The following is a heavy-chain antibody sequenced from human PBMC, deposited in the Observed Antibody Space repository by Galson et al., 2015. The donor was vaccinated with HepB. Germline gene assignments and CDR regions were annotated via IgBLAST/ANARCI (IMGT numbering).Heavy chain of an antibody. V-gene: IGHV3-30*04. CDR2: ISYDGSNK. CDR3: AGSIAAAGTLWAFYYYYMDV. D-gene: IGHD6-13*01. CDR1: GFTFSSYA. Sequence: SLRLSCAASGFTFSSYAMHWVRQAPGKGLEWVAVISYDGSNKYYADSVKGRFTISRDNSTNTLYLQMNSLRAEDTAVYYCAGSIAAAGTLWAFYYYYMDVWGKGTTVTVSS. J-gene: IGHJ6*03.